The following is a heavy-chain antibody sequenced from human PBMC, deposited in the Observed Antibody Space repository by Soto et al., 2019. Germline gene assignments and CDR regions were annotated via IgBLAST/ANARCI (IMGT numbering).Heavy chain of an antibody. CDR3: ARSTRSGTTFDY. CDR2: IYHSGST. J-gene: IGHJ4*02. CDR1: GGSISSSNW. Sequence: QVQLQESGPGLVKPSGTLSLTCAVSGGSISSSNWWSWVRQPPGKGLEWIGEIYHSGSTNYNPSLKSRVTITVXXSKNQFSLKLSSATAADTAVYYCARSTRSGTTFDYWGQGTLVTVSS. D-gene: IGHD4-17*01. V-gene: IGHV4-4*02.